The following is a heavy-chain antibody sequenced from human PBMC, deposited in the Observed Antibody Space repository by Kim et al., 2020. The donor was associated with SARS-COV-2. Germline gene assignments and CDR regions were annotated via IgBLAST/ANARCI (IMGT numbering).Heavy chain of an antibody. CDR2: A. Sequence: ANYAQKFQGRVTSTADESTSTAYMGLSSLRSEDTAVYYCARGHLDWYFDLWGRGTLVTVSS. V-gene: IGHV1-69*01. J-gene: IGHJ2*01. CDR3: ARGHLDWYFDL.